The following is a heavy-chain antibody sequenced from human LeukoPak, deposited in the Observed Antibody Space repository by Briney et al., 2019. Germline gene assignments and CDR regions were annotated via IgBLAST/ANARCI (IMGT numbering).Heavy chain of an antibody. Sequence: GGSLRLSCAGSGFTFSTYAMSWVRQAPGKGLEWVSGISGSTYYANSVKGRFTISRDNSKNTLYLQMNSLRAEDTAVYYCAKGRGIAVAGTFDYWGQGTLVTVSS. D-gene: IGHD6-19*01. CDR3: AKGRGIAVAGTFDY. J-gene: IGHJ4*02. CDR1: GFTFSTYA. CDR2: ISGST. V-gene: IGHV3-23*01.